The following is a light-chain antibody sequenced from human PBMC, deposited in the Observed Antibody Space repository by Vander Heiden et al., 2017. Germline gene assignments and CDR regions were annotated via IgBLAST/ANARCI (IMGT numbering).Light chain of an antibody. Sequence: QAVLTQPSYLSASPGASASLTCTMRGDSNVGTDRIYWYQQKPGSPRQYLLTYNADSDKQQGPAVPRRFSGSTDASATAGMLLISGRQSEDEADYYCLIWHTSAGVFGGGTKLTVL. J-gene: IGLJ3*02. CDR2: YNADSDK. CDR1: GDSNVGTDR. CDR3: LIWHTSAGV. V-gene: IGLV5-45*03.